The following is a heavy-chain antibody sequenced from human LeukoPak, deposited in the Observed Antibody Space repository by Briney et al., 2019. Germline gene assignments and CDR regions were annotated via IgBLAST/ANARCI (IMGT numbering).Heavy chain of an antibody. V-gene: IGHV4-59*01. CDR2: IYYSGST. CDR1: GGSISSYY. D-gene: IGHD3-22*01. J-gene: IGHJ3*02. Sequence: SETLSLTCTVSGGSISSYYWSWIRQPPGKGLEWIGYIYYSGSTNYNPSLKSRVTISVDTSKNQFSLKLSSVTAADTAVYYCARVQDDSSGYYHNADAFDIWGQGTMVTVSS. CDR3: ARVQDDSSGYYHNADAFDI.